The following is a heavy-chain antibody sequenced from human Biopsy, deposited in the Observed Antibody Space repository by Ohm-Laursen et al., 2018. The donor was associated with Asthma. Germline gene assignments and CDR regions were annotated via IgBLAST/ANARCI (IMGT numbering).Heavy chain of an antibody. CDR2: INSVFGTT. CDR1: GGTFNTYV. J-gene: IGHJ4*02. CDR3: ARKAGSCISRTCYSLDF. Sequence: GASVKVPCKSLGGTFNTYVIGWVRQAPGQGLEWMGGINSVFGTTTYPQKFQDRVTITSDDSTSTVYMELSSLRSEGTAVYYCARKAGSCISRTCYSLDFWGQGTLVTVSS. V-gene: IGHV1-69*13. D-gene: IGHD2-2*01.